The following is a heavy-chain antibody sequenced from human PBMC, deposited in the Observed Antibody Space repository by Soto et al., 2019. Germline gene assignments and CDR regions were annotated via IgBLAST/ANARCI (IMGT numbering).Heavy chain of an antibody. CDR1: GCTVSSYA. Sequence: GASVKVSGKASGCTVSSYAISCVRQAPGQVLEWMGGIIPIFGTANYAQKFQGRVTITADESTSTAYMELSSLRSEDTAVYYCARDSGILTGYYRHYYYGMDVWGQGTTVTVSS. J-gene: IGHJ6*02. D-gene: IGHD3-9*01. CDR2: IIPIFGTA. CDR3: ARDSGILTGYYRHYYYGMDV. V-gene: IGHV1-69*13.